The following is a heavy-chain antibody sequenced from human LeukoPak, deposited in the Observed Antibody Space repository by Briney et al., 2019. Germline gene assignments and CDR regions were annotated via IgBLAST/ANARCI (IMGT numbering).Heavy chain of an antibody. CDR3: ARSPPWAPLDY. Sequence: GGSLRLSCAASGFTVSDNYMSWVRQAPGKGLEWVSVIYSVNRTSYADSVKGRFTISRDSSKNTLCLQMNSLRAEDTAVYYCARSPPWAPLDYWGQGTLVTVSS. V-gene: IGHV3-66*01. CDR2: IYSVNRT. J-gene: IGHJ4*02. CDR1: GFTVSDNY.